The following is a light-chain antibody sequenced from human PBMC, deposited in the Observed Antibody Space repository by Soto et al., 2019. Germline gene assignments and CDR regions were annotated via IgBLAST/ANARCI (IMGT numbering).Light chain of an antibody. CDR1: SGDVAAYKY. V-gene: IGLV2-11*01. J-gene: IGLJ1*01. CDR2: DVS. Sequence: QPALTQPRSVSGSPGQSVTISCTGTSGDVAAYKYVSWYQQHPGKAPRLMIYDVSQRPSGVPDRFSGSKSGNTASLTISGLLAEDDADYYCSSFVGSLYVFGAGTKVTVL. CDR3: SSFVGSLYV.